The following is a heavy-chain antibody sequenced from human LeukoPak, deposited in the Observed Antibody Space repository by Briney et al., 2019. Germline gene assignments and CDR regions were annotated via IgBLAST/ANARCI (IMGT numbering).Heavy chain of an antibody. D-gene: IGHD4/OR15-4a*01. CDR1: GFIFGDYG. CDR2: INWDGYST. V-gene: IGHV3-20*04. CDR3: VRDLRTDYAFDS. Sequence: GGSLRLSRAASGFIFGDYGMTWVRQGPGNGLEWVSGINWDGYSTGYADSVRGRFTISRDNAKSTLYLQMNSLRPEDTALYYCVRDLRTDYAFDSWGQGTLVTVSS. J-gene: IGHJ4*02.